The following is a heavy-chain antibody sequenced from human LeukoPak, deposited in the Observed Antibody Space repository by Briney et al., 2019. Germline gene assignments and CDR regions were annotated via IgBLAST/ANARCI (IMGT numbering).Heavy chain of an antibody. D-gene: IGHD3-10*01. V-gene: IGHV1-69*13. J-gene: IGHJ5*02. CDR2: IITMFGTA. CDR3: ARVHHYYGSGSPSPGGWFDP. Sequence: SVKVSCKASGGTFSIYAISWVRQAPGQGLEWMGGIITMFGTANYAQKFQGRVTITADESTSTAYMELSSLRSEDTAVYYCARVHHYYGSGSPSPGGWFDPWGQGTLVTVSS. CDR1: GGTFSIYA.